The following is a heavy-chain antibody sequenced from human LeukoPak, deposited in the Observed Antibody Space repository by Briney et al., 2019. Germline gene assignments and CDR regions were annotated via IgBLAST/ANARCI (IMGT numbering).Heavy chain of an antibody. CDR1: GRSISSYY. Sequence: SETLSLTCTVSGRSISSYYWSWTRQPPGKGLEWIGYIYYSGSTNYNPSHKSRVTISVDTSKNQFSLKLRSVTAADTAVYYCATRSGYSYDSYYYGMDVWGQGTTVTVSS. V-gene: IGHV4-59*01. CDR3: ATRSGYSYDSYYYGMDV. CDR2: IYYSGST. D-gene: IGHD5-18*01. J-gene: IGHJ6*02.